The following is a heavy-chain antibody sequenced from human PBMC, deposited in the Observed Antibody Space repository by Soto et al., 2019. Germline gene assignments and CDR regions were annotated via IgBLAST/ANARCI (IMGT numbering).Heavy chain of an antibody. CDR3: ARVPQEGVYYDYIWGSYRYPREDY. CDR1: GYTFTSYD. D-gene: IGHD3-16*02. Sequence: QVQLVQSGAEVKKPGASVKVSCKASGYTFTSYDINWVRQATGQGLEWMGWMNPNSGNTGYAQKFQGRVTMTRNTSISTAYMELSSLRSEDTAVYYCARVPQEGVYYDYIWGSYRYPREDYWGQGTLVTVSS. J-gene: IGHJ4*02. V-gene: IGHV1-8*01. CDR2: MNPNSGNT.